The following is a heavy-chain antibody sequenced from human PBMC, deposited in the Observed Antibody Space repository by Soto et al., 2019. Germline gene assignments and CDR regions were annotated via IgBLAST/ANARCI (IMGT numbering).Heavy chain of an antibody. CDR2: ISAYNGNT. J-gene: IGHJ4*02. Sequence: QVKLVQSGTEVKKPGASMKVSCKASGYSFATSGISWVRQAPGQGLEWMGWISAYNGNTNYDQKLQDRIIMTTDTSTSTAYLELRSLRSDDTAXXXXXXAGQYYDSSGYADWGQGTLVTVSS. CDR3: XXAGQYYDSSGYAD. V-gene: IGHV1-18*02. CDR1: GYSFATSG. D-gene: IGHD3-22*01.